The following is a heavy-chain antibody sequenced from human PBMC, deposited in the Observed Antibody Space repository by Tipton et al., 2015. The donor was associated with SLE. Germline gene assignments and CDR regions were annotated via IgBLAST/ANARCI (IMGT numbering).Heavy chain of an antibody. CDR2: IYYSGSI. CDR1: GGSIRSHY. V-gene: IGHV4-59*11. D-gene: IGHD5-18*01. CDR3: ARGRGYSYGIDY. Sequence: TLSLTCTVSGGSIRSHYWSWIRQPPGKGLEWIAYIYYSGSISYHPSLKSRVTISVDTSKNHFSLKLSSVTAADTAVYYCARGRGYSYGIDYWGQGILVTVSS. J-gene: IGHJ4*02.